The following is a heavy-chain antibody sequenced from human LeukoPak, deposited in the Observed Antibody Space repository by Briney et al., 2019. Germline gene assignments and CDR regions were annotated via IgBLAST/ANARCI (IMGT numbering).Heavy chain of an antibody. CDR3: ARDLSYCGGDCSSGGISGY. V-gene: IGHV1-69*04. CDR2: IIPILGIA. Sequence: GASVKVSCKASGGTFSSYAISWVRQAPGQGLEWMGRIIPILGIANYAQKFQGRVTITADKSTSTAYMELSSLRSEDTAVYYCARDLSYCGGDCSSGGISGYWGQGTLVTVSS. CDR1: GGTFSSYA. J-gene: IGHJ4*02. D-gene: IGHD2-21*02.